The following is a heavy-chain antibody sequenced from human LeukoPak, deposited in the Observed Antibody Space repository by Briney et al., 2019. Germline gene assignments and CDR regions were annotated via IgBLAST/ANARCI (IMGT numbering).Heavy chain of an antibody. CDR2: INPNSGGT. CDR1: GYTFTGYY. Sequence: ASVKVSCKASGYTFTGYYMHWVRQAPGQGLEWMGWINPNSGGTNYAQKFQGRVTMTRDTSISTAYMKLSRLRSDDTAVYYCARDHTTHLWFGELPYDPWGQGTLVTVSS. J-gene: IGHJ5*02. V-gene: IGHV1-2*02. CDR3: ARDHTTHLWFGELPYDP. D-gene: IGHD3-10*01.